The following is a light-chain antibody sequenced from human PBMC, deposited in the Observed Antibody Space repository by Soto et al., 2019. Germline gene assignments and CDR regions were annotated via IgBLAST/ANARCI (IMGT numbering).Light chain of an antibody. Sequence: QSGLTQPASVSRSRGQSITISCTGTSSDVGSYNLVSWYQQHPGKVHKLMVYGGSKRHAEVSNRFSCLMSGNTATLTISRLQAEDEGDYYCCSYAGSSTFSVVFGGGTKGTVL. CDR2: GGS. V-gene: IGLV2-23*01. CDR1: SSDVGSYNL. CDR3: CSYAGSSTFSVV. J-gene: IGLJ2*01.